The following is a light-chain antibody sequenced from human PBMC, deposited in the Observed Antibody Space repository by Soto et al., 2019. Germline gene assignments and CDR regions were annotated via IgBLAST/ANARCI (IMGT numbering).Light chain of an antibody. CDR1: QSISTY. V-gene: IGKV1-39*01. CDR3: QQSYTAPLT. Sequence: DIQMTQSPSSLSASVGDRVTITCRPSQSISTYLNWYQQKPGKAPNLLIFAASTLQSGVPSGFSGSGSGTDFTLTIRSLQPEDFATYYCQQSYTAPLTFGGGTKVDI. J-gene: IGKJ4*01. CDR2: AAS.